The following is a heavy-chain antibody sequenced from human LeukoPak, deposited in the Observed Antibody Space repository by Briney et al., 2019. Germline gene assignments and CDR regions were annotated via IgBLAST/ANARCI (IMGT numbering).Heavy chain of an antibody. D-gene: IGHD2-15*01. CDR3: ARWDCSGGSCYNPIFDY. V-gene: IGHV4-38-2*01. CDR1: GYSISSGYY. CDR2: IYHSGGT. J-gene: IGHJ4*02. Sequence: SETLSLTCAVSGYSISSGYYWGWIRQPPGKGLEWIGSIYHSGGTYYNPSLKSRVTISVDTSKNQFSLKLSSVTAADTAVYYCARWDCSGGSCYNPIFDYWGQGTLVTVSS.